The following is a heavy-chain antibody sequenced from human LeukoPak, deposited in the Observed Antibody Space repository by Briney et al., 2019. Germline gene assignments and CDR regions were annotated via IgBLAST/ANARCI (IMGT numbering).Heavy chain of an antibody. J-gene: IGHJ5*02. CDR3: ARGRGVVIHFDP. CDR2: IYYSGST. CDR1: GGSISSGGYY. V-gene: IGHV4-61*08. Sequence: SETLSLTCAVSGGSISSGGYYWSWIRQPPGKGLEWIGYIYYSGSTNYNPSLKSRVTISVDTSKNQFSLKLSSVTAADTAVYYCARGRGVVIHFDPWGQGTLVTVSS. D-gene: IGHD3-3*01.